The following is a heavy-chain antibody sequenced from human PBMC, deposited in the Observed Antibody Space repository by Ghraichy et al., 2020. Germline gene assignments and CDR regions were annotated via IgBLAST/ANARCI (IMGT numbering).Heavy chain of an antibody. D-gene: IGHD3-3*01. J-gene: IGHJ4*02. CDR3: ATGATIFGVVPGDY. CDR1: GYTFTSYD. V-gene: IGHV1-8*01. Sequence: ASVKVSCKASGYTFTSYDINWVRQATGQGLEWMGWMNPNSGNTGYAQKFQGRVTMARNTSISTAYMELSSLRSEDTAVYYCATGATIFGVVPGDYWGQGTLVTVSS. CDR2: MNPNSGNT.